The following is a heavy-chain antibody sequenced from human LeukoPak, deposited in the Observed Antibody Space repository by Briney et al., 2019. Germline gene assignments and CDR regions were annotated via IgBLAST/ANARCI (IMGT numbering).Heavy chain of an antibody. Sequence: SVKVSCKASGGTFSSYAISWVRQAPGQGLEWMGGIIPIFGTANYAQRFQGRVTITADESTSTAYMELSSLRSEDTAVYYCARDEWELLDAFDIWGQGTMVTVSS. CDR2: IIPIFGTA. CDR1: GGTFSSYA. CDR3: ARDEWELLDAFDI. D-gene: IGHD1-26*01. V-gene: IGHV1-69*13. J-gene: IGHJ3*02.